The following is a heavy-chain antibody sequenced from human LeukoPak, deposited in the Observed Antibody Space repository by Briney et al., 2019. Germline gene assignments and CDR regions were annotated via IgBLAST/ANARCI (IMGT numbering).Heavy chain of an antibody. CDR2: INPNSGGT. CDR1: GYTFTGYY. V-gene: IGHV1-2*02. Sequence: ASVKVSCMASGYTFTGYYMHWVRQAPGQGLEWMGWINPNSGGTNYAQKFQGRVTMTRDTSISTAYMELSRLRSDDTAVYYCARDQRRNSYYFDYWGQGTLVTVSS. CDR3: ARDQRRNSYYFDY. J-gene: IGHJ4*02.